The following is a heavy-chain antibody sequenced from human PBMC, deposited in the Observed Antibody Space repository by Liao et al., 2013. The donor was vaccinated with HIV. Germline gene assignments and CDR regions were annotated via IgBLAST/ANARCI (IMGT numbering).Heavy chain of an antibody. D-gene: IGHD2-2*01. CDR1: GGSISSYY. J-gene: IGHJ4*02. CDR2: IYYSGST. Sequence: QVQLQESGPGLVKPSETLSLTCTVSGGSISSYYWSWIRQPPGKGLEWIGYIYYSGSTNYNPSLKSRVTISVDTSKNQFSLKLSSVTAADTAVYYCAREGLYCSSTSCYLSYFDYWGPGNPGHRLL. V-gene: IGHV4-59*01. CDR3: AREGLYCSSTSCYLSYFDY.